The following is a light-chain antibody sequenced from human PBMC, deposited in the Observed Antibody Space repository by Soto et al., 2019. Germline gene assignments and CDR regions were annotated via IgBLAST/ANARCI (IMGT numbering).Light chain of an antibody. CDR1: QSVDIN. J-gene: IGKJ1*01. V-gene: IGKV3-15*01. Sequence: EIVMTQSPATLSVSPGERATLSFRASQSVDINLAWYQKKAGQAPRLLIYGASTRATDIPARFSGSGSGTEFTLTISSLQSEDFAEYHCQQYNNWPQTFGQGTKVDIK. CDR2: GAS. CDR3: QQYNNWPQT.